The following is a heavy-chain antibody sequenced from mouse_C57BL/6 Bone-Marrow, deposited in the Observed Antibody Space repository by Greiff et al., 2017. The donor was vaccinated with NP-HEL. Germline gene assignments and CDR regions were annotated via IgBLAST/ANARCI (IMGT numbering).Heavy chain of an antibody. V-gene: IGHV1-64*01. D-gene: IGHD1-1*01. Sequence: VQLQQPGAELVKPGASVKLSCKASGYTFTSYWMHWVKQRPGQGLEWIGMIHPNRGSTNYNEKFKSKATLTVDKSSSTAYMQLSSLTSEDSAVYYCARDDYYGSSRRWYFDVWGTGTTVTVSS. CDR3: ARDDYYGSSRRWYFDV. CDR1: GYTFTSYW. CDR2: IHPNRGST. J-gene: IGHJ1*03.